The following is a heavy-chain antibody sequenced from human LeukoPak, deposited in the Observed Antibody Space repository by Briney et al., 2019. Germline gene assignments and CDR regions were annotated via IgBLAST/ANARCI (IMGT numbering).Heavy chain of an antibody. J-gene: IGHJ5*02. CDR1: RFTFSSYG. CDR2: ISYDGSNK. CDR3: AKSSAPPGLLDP. Sequence: GGSLRLSCAASRFTFSSYGMHWVRQAPGKGLEWVAVISYDGSNKYYADSVKGRFTISRDNSKNTLYLQMNSLRAEDTAVYYCAKSSAPPGLLDPWGQGTLVTVSS. V-gene: IGHV3-30*18.